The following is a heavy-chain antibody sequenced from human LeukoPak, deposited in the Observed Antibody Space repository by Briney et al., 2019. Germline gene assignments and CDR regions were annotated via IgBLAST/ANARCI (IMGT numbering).Heavy chain of an antibody. D-gene: IGHD3-22*01. CDR2: ISTYNGNT. CDR1: GYTFTSYG. Sequence: ASLKVSCKASGYTFTSYGISWVRQAPGQGLEWMGLISTYNGNTYYAQKLQGRVTMTTDTSTSTAYMELRSLRSDDTAVYYCASAQSGYYDSSGYPYHYYYYYYMDVWGKGTTVTV. CDR3: ASAQSGYYDSSGYPYHYYYYYYMDV. J-gene: IGHJ6*03. V-gene: IGHV1-18*01.